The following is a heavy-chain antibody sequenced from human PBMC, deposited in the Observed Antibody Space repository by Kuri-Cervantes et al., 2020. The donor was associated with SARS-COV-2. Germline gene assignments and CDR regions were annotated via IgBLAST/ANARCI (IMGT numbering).Heavy chain of an antibody. CDR1: GGSINSYY. Sequence: SETLSLTCTVSGGSINSYYWSWIRQPPGKGLEWIGYIYYSGSTNYNPSLKSRVTISVDTSKNQFSLKLSSVTAADTAAYYCAGVSSSLDYWGQGTLVTVSS. J-gene: IGHJ4*02. D-gene: IGHD6-13*01. CDR2: IYYSGST. CDR3: AGVSSSLDY. V-gene: IGHV4-59*01.